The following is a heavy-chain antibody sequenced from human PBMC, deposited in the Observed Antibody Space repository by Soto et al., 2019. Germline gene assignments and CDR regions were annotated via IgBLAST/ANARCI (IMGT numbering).Heavy chain of an antibody. J-gene: IGHJ3*02. Sequence: SETLSLTCTVSGGSIRSGGYYWSWIRQHPGKGLEWIGYIYYSGSTYYSPSLKSRVTISLDTSKNQFSLKLSSVTAADTAVYYCARYSPYDFWSGYSNAFDIWVQGTMVTVSS. V-gene: IGHV4-31*03. CDR1: GGSIRSGGYY. CDR3: ARYSPYDFWSGYSNAFDI. D-gene: IGHD3-3*01. CDR2: IYYSGST.